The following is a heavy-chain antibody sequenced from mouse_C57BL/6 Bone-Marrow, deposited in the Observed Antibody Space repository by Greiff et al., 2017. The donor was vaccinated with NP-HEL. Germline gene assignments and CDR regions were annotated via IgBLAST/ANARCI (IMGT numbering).Heavy chain of an antibody. Sequence: QVQLQQSGAELVRPGASVTLSCKASGYTFTDYEMHWVKQTPVHGLEWIGAIDPETGGTAYNQKFKGKAILTADKSSSTAYMELRSLTSEDSAVYYCHLRLQRAMDYWGQGTSVTVSS. D-gene: IGHD1-2*01. J-gene: IGHJ4*01. CDR3: HLRLQRAMDY. CDR1: GYTFTDYE. V-gene: IGHV1-15*01. CDR2: IDPETGGT.